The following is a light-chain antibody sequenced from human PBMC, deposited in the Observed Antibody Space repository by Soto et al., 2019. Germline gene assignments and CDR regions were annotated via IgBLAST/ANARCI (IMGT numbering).Light chain of an antibody. CDR2: GAS. Sequence: EIVLTQSPGTLSLSPGERATLSCRASQGISINYLAWYQQKPGQAPRLLFYGASTRATGIPARFSGSGSGTEFTLTISSLQPDDFASYYCQKLHNFPLTFGQGTRLEIK. CDR1: QGISINY. J-gene: IGKJ5*01. V-gene: IGKV3-20*01. CDR3: QKLHNFPLT.